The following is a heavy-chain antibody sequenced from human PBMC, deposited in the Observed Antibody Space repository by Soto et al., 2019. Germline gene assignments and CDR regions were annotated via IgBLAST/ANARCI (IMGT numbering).Heavy chain of an antibody. Sequence: QVQLVQSGAEVKKPGASVKVSCKTSGYTFTNYNINWVRQATGQGLEWMGWMNPNSGNTGYAQKFQGRVTMTRSTYITTADMELSSLRSGDTAVYYCASAELYGTSSPLDYWGQGTLVTVSS. CDR3: ASAELYGTSSPLDY. J-gene: IGHJ4*02. V-gene: IGHV1-8*01. D-gene: IGHD6-6*01. CDR1: GYTFTNYN. CDR2: MNPNSGNT.